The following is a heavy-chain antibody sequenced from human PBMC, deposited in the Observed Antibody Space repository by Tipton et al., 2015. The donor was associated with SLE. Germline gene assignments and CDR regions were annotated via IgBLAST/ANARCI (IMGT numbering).Heavy chain of an antibody. V-gene: IGHV4-4*07. Sequence: TLSLTCTVSGGSISSYYWSWIRQPAGKGLEWIGRIYTSGSTNYNPSLKSRVTISVDTSKNQFSLKLSSVTAADTAVYYCARGPPSSSWYWFDPWGQGTLVTVSS. J-gene: IGHJ5*02. D-gene: IGHD6-13*01. CDR3: ARGPPSSSWYWFDP. CDR2: IYTSGST. CDR1: GGSISSYY.